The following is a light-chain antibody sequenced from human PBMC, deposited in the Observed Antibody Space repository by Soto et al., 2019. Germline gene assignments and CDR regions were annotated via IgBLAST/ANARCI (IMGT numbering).Light chain of an antibody. V-gene: IGKV2-30*02. J-gene: IGKJ1*01. CDR3: QHYNSYSEA. Sequence: VVMTQSPLSPPVTLGPPASIXCRSSESLVHDDGNTYVNWFQQRPGQSPRXXIYEVSNRGSGVSDRFSGSGSGTEFTLTISSLQPDDFATYYCQHYNSYSEAFGQGTKVEIK. CDR1: ESLVHDDGNTY. CDR2: EVS.